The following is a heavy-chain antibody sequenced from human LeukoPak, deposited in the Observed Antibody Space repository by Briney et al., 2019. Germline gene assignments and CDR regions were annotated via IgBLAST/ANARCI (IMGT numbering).Heavy chain of an antibody. CDR2: ISSSGSTI. CDR1: GFTFSSYS. CDR3: ARIGRTYYYDSSGRSLDY. Sequence: GGSLRLSCAASGFTFSSYSMNWVRQAPGKGLEWVSYISSSGSTIYYADSVKGRFTISRDNAKNSLYLQMNSLRAEDTAVYYCARIGRTYYYDSSGRSLDYWGQGTLVTVSS. D-gene: IGHD3-22*01. V-gene: IGHV3-48*04. J-gene: IGHJ4*02.